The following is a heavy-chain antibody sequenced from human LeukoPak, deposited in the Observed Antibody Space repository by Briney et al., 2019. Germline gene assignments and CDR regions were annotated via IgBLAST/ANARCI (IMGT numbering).Heavy chain of an antibody. CDR2: IYYSGIT. D-gene: IGHD3-10*01. J-gene: IGHJ4*02. Sequence: SETLSLTCTVSGDSISSYYWSWIRQPPGKGLEWIGYIYYSGITNYNPSLKSRVTISVDTSKNQFSLKLSSVTAADTAVYYCARESTYYYGSGRDYFDYWGQGTLVTFSS. CDR1: GDSISSYY. V-gene: IGHV4-59*01. CDR3: ARESTYYYGSGRDYFDY.